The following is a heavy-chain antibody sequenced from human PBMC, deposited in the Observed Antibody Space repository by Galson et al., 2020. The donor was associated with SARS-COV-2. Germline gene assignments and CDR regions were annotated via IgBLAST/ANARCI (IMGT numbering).Heavy chain of an antibody. Sequence: GGSLRLSCASSGFTFNNYGMHWVRQAPGKGLEWVAVISHDGSNIYYADSVKGRFTISRDNSKNTLYLQMNSLRAEDTAVYYCAKDKIFTAGGFWDYYQYGMDVWGQGTTVTVSS. CDR3: AKDKIFTAGGFWDYYQYGMDV. CDR2: ISHDGSNI. V-gene: IGHV3-30*18. D-gene: IGHD3-16*01. J-gene: IGHJ6*02. CDR1: GFTFNNYG.